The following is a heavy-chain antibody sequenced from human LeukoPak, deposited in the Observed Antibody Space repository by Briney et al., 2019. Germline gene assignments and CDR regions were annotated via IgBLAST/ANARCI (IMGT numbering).Heavy chain of an antibody. CDR2: INPDSGGT. D-gene: IGHD2-15*01. J-gene: IGHJ4*02. V-gene: IGHV1-2*02. Sequence: ASVKVSCKASGYTFTDYYMHWVRQAPGQGLEWMGWINPDSGGTNYAQKFQGRVTMTRDTSISTVYMELSRLRSDDTAVYYCARVGPSLENCSGGSCYLGPHDYWGQGTLVTVSS. CDR1: GYTFTDYY. CDR3: ARVGPSLENCSGGSCYLGPHDY.